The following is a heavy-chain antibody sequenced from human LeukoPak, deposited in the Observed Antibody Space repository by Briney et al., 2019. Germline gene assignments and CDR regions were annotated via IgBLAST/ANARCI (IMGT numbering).Heavy chain of an antibody. CDR1: GGSISSYY. CDR3: AREYCGGGSCGWFDP. D-gene: IGHD2-15*01. CDR2: IYYSGST. J-gene: IGHJ5*02. Sequence: SETLSLTCTVSGGSISSYYWSWIRQPPGKGLEWIGYIYYSGSTKYNPSLKSRVNISVDRSRNQFSLKLSSVTAADTALYYCAREYCGGGSCGWFDPWGQGTLVTVSS. V-gene: IGHV4-59*01.